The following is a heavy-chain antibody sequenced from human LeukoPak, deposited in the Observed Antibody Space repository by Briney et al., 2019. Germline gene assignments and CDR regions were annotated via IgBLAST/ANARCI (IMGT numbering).Heavy chain of an antibody. CDR3: ARDGMVVH. D-gene: IGHD3-10*01. V-gene: IGHV3-33*01. CDR2: IWYDGSNK. Sequence: PGGSLRLSCAASRFTFSNYGMHWVRQAPGKGLEWVAVIWYDGSNKYYADSVKGRFTISRGNSKNMLYLQMNSLRAEDTAVYYCARDGMVVHWGQGTLVTVSS. J-gene: IGHJ4*02. CDR1: RFTFSNYG.